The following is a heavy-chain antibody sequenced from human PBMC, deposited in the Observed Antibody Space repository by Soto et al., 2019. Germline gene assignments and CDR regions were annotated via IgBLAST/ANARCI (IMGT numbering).Heavy chain of an antibody. D-gene: IGHD5-12*01. CDR1: GGSISSGDYY. Sequence: PSETLSLTCTVSGGSISSGDYYWSWIRQPPGKGLEWIGYIYYSGSTYYNPSLKSRVTISVDTSKNQFSLKLSSVTAADTAVYYCARDGTEGYSGYDWFDYWGQGTLVTVSS. V-gene: IGHV4-30-4*01. CDR3: ARDGTEGYSGYDWFDY. CDR2: IYYSGST. J-gene: IGHJ4*02.